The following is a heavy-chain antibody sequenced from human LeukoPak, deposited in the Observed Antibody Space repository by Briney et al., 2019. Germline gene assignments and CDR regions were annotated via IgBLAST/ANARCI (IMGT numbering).Heavy chain of an antibody. CDR3: ARTRYSSSWYPPLDY. D-gene: IGHD6-13*01. V-gene: IGHV4-59*12. Sequence: SETLSLTCTVSGGSISSYYWSWIRQPPGKGLEWIGYIYYSGSTNYNPSLKSRVTISVDTSKNQFSLKLSSVTAADTAVYYCARTRYSSSWYPPLDYWGQGTLVTVSS. CDR1: GGSISSYY. J-gene: IGHJ4*02. CDR2: IYYSGST.